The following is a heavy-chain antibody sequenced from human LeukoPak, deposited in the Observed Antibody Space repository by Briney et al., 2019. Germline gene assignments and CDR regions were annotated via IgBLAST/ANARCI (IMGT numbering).Heavy chain of an antibody. CDR1: GGSISTSSYY. Sequence: PSETLSLTCTVSGGSISTSSYYWGWVRQPPGKGLEWIGNIFYSGSTYYSPSLKSRVTISVDTSKNQFSLKLSSVTAADTAVYYCARQAVDSGYRRPRWGYYYYMDVWGKGTTVTISS. V-gene: IGHV4-39*01. J-gene: IGHJ6*03. CDR3: ARQAVDSGYRRPRWGYYYYMDV. CDR2: IFYSGST. D-gene: IGHD5-12*01.